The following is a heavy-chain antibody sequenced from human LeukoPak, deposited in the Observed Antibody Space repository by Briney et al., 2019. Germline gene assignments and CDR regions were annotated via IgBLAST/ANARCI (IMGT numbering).Heavy chain of an antibody. Sequence: SETLSLTCTVSGGSISSYYWSWVRQPPGQGLEWIGYIYYSGSTNYNPSLKSRVTISVDTSKNQFSLKLSSVTAADTAVYYCASYYYDISGYSAFDYWGQGTLVTVSS. D-gene: IGHD3-22*01. CDR1: GGSISSYY. CDR2: IYYSGST. CDR3: ASYYYDISGYSAFDY. J-gene: IGHJ4*02. V-gene: IGHV4-59*01.